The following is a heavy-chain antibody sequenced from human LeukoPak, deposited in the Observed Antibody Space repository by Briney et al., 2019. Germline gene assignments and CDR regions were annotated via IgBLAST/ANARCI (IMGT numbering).Heavy chain of an antibody. CDR3: ARGLRIVGATYGWFDP. J-gene: IGHJ5*02. CDR1: GYSISSGYY. Sequence: PSETLSLTCTVSGYSISSGYYWSWIRQPPGKGLEWIGYIYYSGSTNYNPSLKSRVTISVDTSKNQFSLKLSSVTAADTAVYYCARGLRIVGATYGWFDPWGQGTLVTVSS. V-gene: IGHV4-61*01. CDR2: IYYSGST. D-gene: IGHD1-26*01.